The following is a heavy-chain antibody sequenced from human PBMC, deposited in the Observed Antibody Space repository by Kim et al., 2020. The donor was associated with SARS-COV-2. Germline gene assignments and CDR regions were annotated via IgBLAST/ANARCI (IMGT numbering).Heavy chain of an antibody. Sequence: SVKGRFTISRDNSKNTLYLQMNSLRAEDTAVYYCARDSRSDFWSGSDLDYWGQGTLVTVSS. V-gene: IGHV3-30*07. J-gene: IGHJ4*02. CDR3: ARDSRSDFWSGSDLDY. D-gene: IGHD3-3*01.